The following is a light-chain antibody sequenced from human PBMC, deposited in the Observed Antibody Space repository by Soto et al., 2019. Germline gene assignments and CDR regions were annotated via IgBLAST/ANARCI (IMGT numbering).Light chain of an antibody. CDR3: QQCSWHPFTVT. CDR1: QSVSSN. V-gene: IGKV3-15*01. CDR2: DAS. Sequence: EILMTQSPATLSVSPGEIATLYCRASQSVSSNLAWYQHKPCQAPRLLIYDASTRATGIPARFSGSGSGTAYTLTISSLQYEDSAVYYCQQCSWHPFTVTFGGGTKVEIK. J-gene: IGKJ4*01.